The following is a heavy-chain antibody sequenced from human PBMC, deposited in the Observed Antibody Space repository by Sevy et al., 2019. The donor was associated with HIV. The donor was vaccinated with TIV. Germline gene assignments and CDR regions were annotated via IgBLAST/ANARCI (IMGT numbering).Heavy chain of an antibody. D-gene: IGHD3-10*01. CDR3: AREVVRGVIRDYFDF. CDR2: ISSSGDST. CDR1: GFSFSDYY. J-gene: IGHJ4*02. V-gene: IGHV3-11*01. Sequence: GGSLRLSCAASGFSFSDYYMNWNRQAPGKGLECISYISSSGDSTYYEDSVKGRFNISMDNAKNSVYLQMNNLRADDTAVYFCAREVVRGVIRDYFDFWGQGTLVTVSS.